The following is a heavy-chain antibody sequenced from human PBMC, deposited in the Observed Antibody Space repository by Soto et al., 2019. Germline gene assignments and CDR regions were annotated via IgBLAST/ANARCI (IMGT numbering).Heavy chain of an antibody. V-gene: IGHV3-21*01. J-gene: IGHJ5*02. Sequence: PGGSLRLSCVVSGFNFAGYALAWVRQPPWKGLEWVTSISSNSAYIYYTDALRGRFTISRDNAKNSLHLQMNSLRAEDTAVYYCTRDASRDSSARGWFDPWGPGTLVTVSS. CDR3: TRDASRDSSARGWFDP. CDR1: GFNFAGYA. CDR2: ISSNSAYI. D-gene: IGHD6-13*01.